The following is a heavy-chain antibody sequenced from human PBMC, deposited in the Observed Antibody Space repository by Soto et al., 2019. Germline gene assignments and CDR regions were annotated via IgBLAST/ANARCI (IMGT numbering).Heavy chain of an antibody. V-gene: IGHV1-46*01. Sequence: ASVKVSCKASGYTFTSYYMHWVRQAPGQGLEWMGIINPSGGSTNYAQKLQGRVTMTRDTSTSTVYMELSSLRSEDTAVYYCARGPNYYGSGSYLGYWGQGTLVTVSS. CDR2: INPSGGST. CDR1: GYTFTSYY. J-gene: IGHJ4*02. CDR3: ARGPNYYGSGSYLGY. D-gene: IGHD3-10*01.